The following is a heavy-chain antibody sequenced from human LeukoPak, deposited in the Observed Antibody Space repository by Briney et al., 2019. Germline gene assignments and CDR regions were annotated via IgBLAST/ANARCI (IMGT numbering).Heavy chain of an antibody. Sequence: ASVKVSCKASGYTFTRYYMHWVRQAPGQGLERMGWINPESGGTNYAQKFQGRVTMTRDTSISTAYMELTSLRSDDTAVYYCARLPVIVGAWSPIDYWGQGTRVTVSS. CDR3: ARLPVIVGAWSPIDY. D-gene: IGHD1-26*01. J-gene: IGHJ4*02. CDR2: INPESGGT. V-gene: IGHV1-2*02. CDR1: GYTFTRYY.